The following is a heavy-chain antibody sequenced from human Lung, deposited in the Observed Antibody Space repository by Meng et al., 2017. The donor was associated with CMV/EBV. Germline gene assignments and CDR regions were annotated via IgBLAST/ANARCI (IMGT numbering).Heavy chain of an antibody. CDR1: GYTFTGYN. V-gene: IGHV1-2*02. CDR2: INPNTGDT. Sequence: ASVKVSCKASGYTFTGYNIHWVRQAPGQGLEWMGWINPNTGDTNYAQKFQGRVTLTGDTSISTAYMELSRLKSDDTAVFLCARLFHTSLGTNYYYGMDVWGQGXTVTVSS. J-gene: IGHJ6*02. CDR3: ARLFHTSLGTNYYYGMDV. D-gene: IGHD3/OR15-3a*01.